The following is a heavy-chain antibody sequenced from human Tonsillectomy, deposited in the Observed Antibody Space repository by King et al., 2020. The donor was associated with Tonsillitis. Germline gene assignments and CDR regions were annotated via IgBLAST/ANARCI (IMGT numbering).Heavy chain of an antibody. J-gene: IGHJ4*02. CDR2: ISGSGGST. V-gene: IGHV3-23*04. CDR1: GFTFSSYA. CDR3: AKAFPRESYYDY. D-gene: IGHD3-10*01. Sequence: VQLVESGGGLVQPGGSLRLSCAASGFTFSSYAMSWVRQAPGKGLEWVSAISGSGGSTYYADSVKGRFTISRDNAKNTLYLQMNSLTASDTAVYYCAKAFPRESYYDYWGQGTLVTVSS.